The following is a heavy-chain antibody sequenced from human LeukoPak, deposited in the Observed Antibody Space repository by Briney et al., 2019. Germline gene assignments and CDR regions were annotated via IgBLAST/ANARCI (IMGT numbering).Heavy chain of an antibody. CDR2: ISGSGGST. J-gene: IGHJ4*02. Sequence: GGSLRLSCAASGFTFSSYAMSWVRQAPGKGLEWVSAISGSGGSTYYADSVKGRLTISRDNSKNTLYLQMNSLRAEDTAVYYCAKDLGKWEPQNPDYWGQGTLVTVSS. D-gene: IGHD1-26*01. CDR1: GFTFSSYA. V-gene: IGHV3-23*01. CDR3: AKDLGKWEPQNPDY.